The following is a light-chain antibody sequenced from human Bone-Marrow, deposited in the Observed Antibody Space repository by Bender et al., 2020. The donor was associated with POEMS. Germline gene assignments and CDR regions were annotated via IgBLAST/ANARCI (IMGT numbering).Light chain of an antibody. V-gene: IGLV1-40*01. Sequence: QSVLTQPPSVSGAPGQRVTISCTGSSSNIGSGFDVHWYQHLPGTAPKLLISAYTNRPSGVPDRLSGSKSGTSASLAITGLQAEDEADYYCQSYDTTLSATVFGGGTKLAVL. J-gene: IGLJ2*01. CDR3: QSYDTTLSATV. CDR2: AYT. CDR1: SSNIGSGFD.